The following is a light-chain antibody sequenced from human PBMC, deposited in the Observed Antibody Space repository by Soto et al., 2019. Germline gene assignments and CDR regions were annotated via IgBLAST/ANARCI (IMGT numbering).Light chain of an antibody. J-gene: IGKJ2*01. CDR3: QHRGRWPRT. V-gene: IGKV3-11*01. Sequence: EIVLTQSPATLSLSPGERATLSCRASQSVNDYLAWYQQKPGQAPRLLIYGASNRATGIPVRFSGSVSGTDFTLTISSLEPEDFAVYYCQHRGRWPRTFGQGTKLEIK. CDR2: GAS. CDR1: QSVNDY.